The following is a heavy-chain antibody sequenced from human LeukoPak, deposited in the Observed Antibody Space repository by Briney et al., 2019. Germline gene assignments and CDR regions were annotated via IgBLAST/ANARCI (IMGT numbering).Heavy chain of an antibody. CDR3: ARVNWNPDY. Sequence: KTSETLSLTCTVSGDSMHSYYWSWIRQSPEKGLEWIGRAYSGVNAYYNPSLQSRVTISVDKSNNQFSLDLASVTAADTALYCARVNWNPDYWGQGTLVTVSS. CDR2: AYSGVNA. CDR1: GDSMHSYY. D-gene: IGHD1-1*01. V-gene: IGHV4-4*07. J-gene: IGHJ4*02.